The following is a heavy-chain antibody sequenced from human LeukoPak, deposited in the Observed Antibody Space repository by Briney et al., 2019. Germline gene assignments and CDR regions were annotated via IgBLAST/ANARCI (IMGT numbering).Heavy chain of an antibody. CDR2: LCYNGDKT. J-gene: IGHJ4*02. CDR1: GFTYRILA. Sequence: GGSLSLFRAVSGFTYRILAVRGARDAPGKGLEGVSVLCYNGDKTHYADPVKGRYTISRDNSKNTLYLQMDSLRADDTAVYYCAQRSSQVVEPTAWRVYDVWGQGTLVIVSS. D-gene: IGHD1-26*01. CDR3: AQRSSQVVEPTAWRVYDV. V-gene: IGHV3-23*01.